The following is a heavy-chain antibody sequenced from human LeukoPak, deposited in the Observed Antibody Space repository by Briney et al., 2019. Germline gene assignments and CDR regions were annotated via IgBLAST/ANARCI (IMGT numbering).Heavy chain of an antibody. CDR2: IYYSGST. CDR3: ARIPAAMGDGYGMDV. J-gene: IGHJ6*02. D-gene: IGHD2-2*01. V-gene: IGHV4-59*01. Sequence: SETLSLTCTVSGGSISSYYWSWIRQPPGKGLEWIGYIYYSGSTNYNPSLKSRVTISVDTSKNQFSLKLSSVTAADTAVYYCARIPAAMGDGYGMDVWGQGTTVTVSS. CDR1: GGSISSYY.